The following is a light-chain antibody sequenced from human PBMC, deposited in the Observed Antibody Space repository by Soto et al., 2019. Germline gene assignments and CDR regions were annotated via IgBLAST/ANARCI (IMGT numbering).Light chain of an antibody. CDR3: QQYGSSPGT. CDR1: QSVSNNY. J-gene: IGKJ4*01. V-gene: IGKV3-20*01. CDR2: GAS. Sequence: EIVMTRSPGTLSRSPGERATLSVMASQSVSNNYLAWYQQKPGQAPRLLIYGASNRATGIPDRFNGSGSGTDFTLTIRRLEPEDFAVYYCQQYGSSPGTFGGGTKV.